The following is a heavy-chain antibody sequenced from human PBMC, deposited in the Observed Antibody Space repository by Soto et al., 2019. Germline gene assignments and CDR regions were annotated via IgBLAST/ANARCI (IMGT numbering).Heavy chain of an antibody. CDR2: IIPIFGTA. D-gene: IGHD3-22*01. CDR3: ARDQQPFRYYYDSSGYLE. V-gene: IGHV1-69*13. J-gene: IGHJ4*02. CDR1: GGTFSSYA. Sequence: GASVKVSCKASGGTFSSYAISWVRQAPGQGLEWMGGIIPIFGTANYAQKFQGRVTITADESTSTAYMELSSLRSEDTAVYYCARDQQPFRYYYDSSGYLEWGQGTLVTVS.